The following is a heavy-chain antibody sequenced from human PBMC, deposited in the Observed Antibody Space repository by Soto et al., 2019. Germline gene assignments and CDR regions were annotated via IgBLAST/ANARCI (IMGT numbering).Heavy chain of an antibody. Sequence: TLSLTCTVSGGSISSGGYYWCWIRQHPGKGLEWIGYIYYSGSTYYNPSLKSRVTISVDTSKNQFSLKLSSVTAADTAVYYCARGGRRSTGMDVWGQGTTVTV. CDR1: GGSISSGGYY. J-gene: IGHJ6*02. CDR3: ARGGRRSTGMDV. CDR2: IYYSGST. V-gene: IGHV4-31*03.